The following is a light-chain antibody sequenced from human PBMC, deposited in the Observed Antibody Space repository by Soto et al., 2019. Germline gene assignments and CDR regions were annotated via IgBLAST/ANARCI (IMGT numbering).Light chain of an antibody. CDR1: SSNIGAN. Sequence: QSVLTQPPSLSCAPGHRVTISCTGSSSNIGANYDNLRPSGVPDRISGSKSGTSASLSISGLQSDDEADYYCSAWDDSLNGGVFGTGTKVPV. CDR3: SAWDDSLNGGV. J-gene: IGLJ1*01. V-gene: IGLV1-36*01. CDR2: YDN.